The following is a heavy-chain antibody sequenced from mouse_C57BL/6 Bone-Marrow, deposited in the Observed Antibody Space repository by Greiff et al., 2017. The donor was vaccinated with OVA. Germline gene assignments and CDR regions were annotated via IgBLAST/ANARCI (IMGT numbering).Heavy chain of an antibody. J-gene: IGHJ1*03. CDR1: GYTFTDYY. D-gene: IGHD2-1*01. CDR3: ARDGNYLLYWYFDV. CDR2: INPYNGGT. V-gene: IGHV1-19*01. Sequence: EVQLQESGPVLVKPGASVKMSCKASGYTFTDYYMNWVKQSHGKSLEWIGVINPYNGGTSYNQKFKGKATLTVDKSSSTAYMELNSLTSEDSAVYYCARDGNYLLYWYFDVWGTGTTVTVAS.